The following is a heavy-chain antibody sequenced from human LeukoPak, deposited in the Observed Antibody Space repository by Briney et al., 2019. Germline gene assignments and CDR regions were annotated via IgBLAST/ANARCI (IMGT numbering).Heavy chain of an antibody. Sequence: SETLSLTCAVYGGSFSGYYWSWIRQPPGKGLEWIGEINHSGSTNYNPSLKSRVTISVDTSKNHFSLKLSSVTAADTAVYYCGAYYYDSSGYYYGYYFDYWGQGTLVTVSS. CDR2: INHSGST. CDR3: GAYYYDSSGYYYGYYFDY. J-gene: IGHJ4*02. V-gene: IGHV4-34*01. CDR1: GGSFSGYY. D-gene: IGHD3-22*01.